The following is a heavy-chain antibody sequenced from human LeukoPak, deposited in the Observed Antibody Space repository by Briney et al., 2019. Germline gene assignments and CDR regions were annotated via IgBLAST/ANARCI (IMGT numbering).Heavy chain of an antibody. CDR2: IYYSGST. CDR3: ARARYYYDSSGYYYYYYGMDV. Sequence: PSETLSLTCTVSGGSISSYYWSWIRQPPGKGLEWIGYIYYSGSTNYNPSLKSRATISVDTSKNQFSLKLSSVTAADTAVYYCARARYYYDSSGYYYYYYGMDVWGQGTTVTVSS. J-gene: IGHJ6*02. V-gene: IGHV4-59*08. CDR1: GGSISSYY. D-gene: IGHD3-22*01.